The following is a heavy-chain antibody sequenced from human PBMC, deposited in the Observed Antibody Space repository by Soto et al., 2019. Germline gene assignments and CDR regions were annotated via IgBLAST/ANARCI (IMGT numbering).Heavy chain of an antibody. CDR3: PTDYRTTLAEIRFEY. Sequence: PGRSLRLSSAVAAFPCEKVCISWVRQVAEEVLEGVGRVKSKADGGSGDYAAPVKGRFVVSRDDSKDIVYLQMNSLKIEDTGVYYCPTDYRTTLAEIRFEYWGHGTQVPVSS. J-gene: IGHJ4*01. CDR2: VKSKADGGSG. V-gene: IGHV3-15*01. CDR1: AFPCEKVC. D-gene: IGHD1-26*01.